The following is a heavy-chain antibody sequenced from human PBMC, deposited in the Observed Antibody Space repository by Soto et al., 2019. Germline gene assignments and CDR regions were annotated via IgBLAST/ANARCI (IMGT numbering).Heavy chain of an antibody. CDR1: DGSISPNY. V-gene: IGHV4-59*08. Sequence: QVQLQESGPGLVKPSETLSLKCTVSDGSISPNYWTWIRQPPGKGLEWIGYIYYAGTTTYHPSLKSRVAISLDTSKNKVSLKLTSVTAADTAVYYCARLGAYYQDFDSWGQGILVTVSS. J-gene: IGHJ4*02. CDR3: ARLGAYYQDFDS. D-gene: IGHD3-22*01. CDR2: IYYAGTT.